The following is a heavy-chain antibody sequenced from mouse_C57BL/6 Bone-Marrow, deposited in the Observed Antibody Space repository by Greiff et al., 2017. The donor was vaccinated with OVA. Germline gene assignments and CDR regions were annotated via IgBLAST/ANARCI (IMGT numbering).Heavy chain of an antibody. CDR2: IYPGDGDT. CDR1: GYAFSSSW. J-gene: IGHJ4*01. CDR3: ARECPGGRYYYAMDY. Sequence: QVQLKESGPELVKPGASVKISCKASGYAFSSSWMNWVKQRPGKGLEWIGRIYPGDGDTNYNGKFKGKATLTADKSSSTAYMQLSSLTSEDSEVYFCARECPGGRYYYAMDYWGQGTSVTVSS. D-gene: IGHD6-1*01. V-gene: IGHV1-82*01.